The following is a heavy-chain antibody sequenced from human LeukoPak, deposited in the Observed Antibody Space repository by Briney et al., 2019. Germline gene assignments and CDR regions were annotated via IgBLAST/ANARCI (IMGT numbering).Heavy chain of an antibody. CDR2: IKSDGSST. V-gene: IGHV3-74*01. CDR3: AKSDWFDP. J-gene: IGHJ5*02. Sequence: GGSLRLSCAASGLTFSIYSMHWVRHAPGKGLVWVSRIKSDGSSTSYADSVKGRFTISRDNAKNTLYLQMDSLRVEDTAVYYCAKSDWFDPWGQGTLVTVSS. CDR1: GLTFSIYS.